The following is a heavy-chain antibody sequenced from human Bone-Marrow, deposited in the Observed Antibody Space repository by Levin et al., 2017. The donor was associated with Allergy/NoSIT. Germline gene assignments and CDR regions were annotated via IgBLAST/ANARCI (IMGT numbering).Heavy chain of an antibody. CDR3: AKGAKGVGTPSYFYYGMDV. D-gene: IGHD2-21*02. Sequence: PGGSLRLSCAASGFTFSNYAMSWVRQAPGKGLEWVSGISGSGGTTYYADSVKGRFTISRDNSKNTLYLQMHSLRVEDTAVYYWAKGAKGVGTPSYFYYGMDVWGQGTTVTVSS. V-gene: IGHV3-23*01. J-gene: IGHJ6*02. CDR2: ISGSGGTT. CDR1: GFTFSNYA.